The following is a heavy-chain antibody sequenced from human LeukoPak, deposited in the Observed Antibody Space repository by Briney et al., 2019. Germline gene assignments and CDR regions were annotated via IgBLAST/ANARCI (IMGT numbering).Heavy chain of an antibody. CDR2: INPNSGGT. CDR3: ARGGGDIAAARTDP. D-gene: IGHD6-13*01. CDR1: GYTFTGYY. V-gene: IGHV1-2*02. Sequence: ASVKVSCKASGYTFTGYYMHWVRQAPGQGLEWMGWINPNSGGTNYAQKFQGRVTMTRDTSISTAYMELSRLTSDDTAVYYCARGGGDIAAARTDPWGQGTLVTVSS. J-gene: IGHJ5*02.